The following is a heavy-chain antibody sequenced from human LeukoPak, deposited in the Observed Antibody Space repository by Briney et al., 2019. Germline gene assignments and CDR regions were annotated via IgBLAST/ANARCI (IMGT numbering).Heavy chain of an antibody. CDR3: ARDYGDAFDV. J-gene: IGHJ3*01. D-gene: IGHD4-17*01. Sequence: GGSLRLSCAASAFTFSNYWMHWVRQAPGKGLVWVSLINSDGRSTNYADSVKGRFTIYRDNAKNTLYLQMNSLRAEDTAVYYCARDYGDAFDVWGQGTMVTVSS. CDR1: AFTFSNYW. V-gene: IGHV3-74*01. CDR2: INSDGRST.